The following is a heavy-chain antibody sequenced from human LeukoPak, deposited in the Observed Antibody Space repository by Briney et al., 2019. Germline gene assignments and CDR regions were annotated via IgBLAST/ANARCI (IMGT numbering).Heavy chain of an antibody. CDR2: ISGSGGST. V-gene: IGHV3-23*01. Sequence: GGSLRLSCAASGFTFSSYAMSWVRQAPGKGLEWVSAISGSGGSTYYADSVKGRFTISRDNSKNTLYLQMNSLRAEDTAVYYCAKRSAYYDSSGYSYWYFDLWGRGTLVTVSS. CDR3: AKRSAYYDSSGYSYWYFDL. J-gene: IGHJ2*01. CDR1: GFTFSSYA. D-gene: IGHD3-22*01.